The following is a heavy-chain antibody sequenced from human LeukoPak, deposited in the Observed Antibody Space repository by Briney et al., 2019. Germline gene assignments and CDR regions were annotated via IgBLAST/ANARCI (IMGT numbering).Heavy chain of an antibody. Sequence: ASVKVSCKASGYTFTSYYMHWVRQAPGQGLEWMGWINPDSDVTSYAQKFQGRVTMTRDTSISTVYVELSRLRSDDTAVYYCARSDSYTWFDPWGQGTLVTVSS. CDR3: ARSDSYTWFDP. J-gene: IGHJ5*02. V-gene: IGHV1-2*02. D-gene: IGHD2-15*01. CDR2: INPDSDVT. CDR1: GYTFTSYY.